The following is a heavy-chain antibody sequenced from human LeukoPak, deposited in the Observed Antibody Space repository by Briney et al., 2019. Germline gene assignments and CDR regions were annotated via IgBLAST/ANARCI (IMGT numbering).Heavy chain of an antibody. J-gene: IGHJ4*02. CDR1: GFTVSSNY. CDR2: IYSGGST. Sequence: GGSLRLSCAASGFTVSSNYMSWVRQAPGKGLEWVSVIYSGGSTYYADSVKGRFTTSRDNSKNTLYLQMNSLRAEDTAVYYCARGGYDSSGYRAPWDYWGQGTLVTVSS. D-gene: IGHD3-22*01. CDR3: ARGGYDSSGYRAPWDY. V-gene: IGHV3-53*01.